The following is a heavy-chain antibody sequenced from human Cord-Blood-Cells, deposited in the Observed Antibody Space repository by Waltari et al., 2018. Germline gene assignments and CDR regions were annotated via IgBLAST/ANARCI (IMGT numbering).Heavy chain of an antibody. CDR2: IYYSGST. Sequence: QLQLQESGPGLVKPSETLSLTCTVSGGSISSSSDYWVWIRQPPGKGLEGIGSIYYSGSTYYNPSLKSRVTISVDTSKNQFSLKLGSVTAADTAVYYCATPRDWGQGTLVTVSS. V-gene: IGHV4-39*01. CDR3: ATPRD. J-gene: IGHJ4*02. CDR1: GGSISSSSDY.